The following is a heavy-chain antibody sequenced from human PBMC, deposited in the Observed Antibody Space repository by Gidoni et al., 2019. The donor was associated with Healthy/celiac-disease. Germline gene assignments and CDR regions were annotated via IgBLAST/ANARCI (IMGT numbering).Heavy chain of an antibody. CDR1: GFTFSSYA. CDR3: AKDGKYSSGWSSDY. D-gene: IGHD6-19*01. CDR2: ISGSGGST. J-gene: IGHJ4*02. Sequence: EVQLLESGGGLVQPGGSLRLSCAASGFTFSSYAMSWVRQAPGKGLELVSAISGSGGSTYYADSVKGRLTISRDNSKNTLYLQMNSLRAEDTAVYYCAKDGKYSSGWSSDYWGQGTLVTVSS. V-gene: IGHV3-23*01.